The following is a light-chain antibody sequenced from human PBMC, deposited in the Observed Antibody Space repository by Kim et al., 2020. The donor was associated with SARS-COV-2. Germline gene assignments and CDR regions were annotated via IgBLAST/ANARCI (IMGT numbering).Light chain of an antibody. Sequence: PGQSFTISCTGTSSDVGGYIYVSWYQHHPGKAPKLMIYDVTKRPSGVPDRFSGSKSGNTASLTISGLQAEDEADYYCCSYAGSYWVFGGGTQLTVL. CDR1: SSDVGGYIY. CDR3: CSYAGSYWV. J-gene: IGLJ3*02. V-gene: IGLV2-11*01. CDR2: DVT.